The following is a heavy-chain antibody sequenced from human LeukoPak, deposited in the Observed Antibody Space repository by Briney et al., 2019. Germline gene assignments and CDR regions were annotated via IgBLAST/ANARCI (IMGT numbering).Heavy chain of an antibody. Sequence: SVKVSCKASGGTFSSYAISWVRQAPGQGLEWMGGIIPIFGTANYAQKFQGRVTITADKSTSTAYMELSSLRSEDTAVYYCARHGTRRRPFDYWGQGTLVTVSS. J-gene: IGHJ4*02. CDR2: IIPIFGTA. CDR3: ARHGTRRRPFDY. CDR1: GGTFSSYA. D-gene: IGHD6-13*01. V-gene: IGHV1-69*06.